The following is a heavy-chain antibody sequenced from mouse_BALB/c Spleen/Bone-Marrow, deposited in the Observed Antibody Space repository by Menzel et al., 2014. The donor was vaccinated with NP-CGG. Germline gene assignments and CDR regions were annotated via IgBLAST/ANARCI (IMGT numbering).Heavy chain of an antibody. J-gene: IGHJ2*01. CDR1: GFDFSRYW. CDR3: GSPMSTSLDY. V-gene: IGHV4-1*02. CDR2: INPDSSTI. D-gene: IGHD2-4*01. Sequence: DVKLQESGGGLVQPGGSLKLSCAASGFDFSRYWMGWVRQAPGKGLEWIGEINPDSSTIYYTPSLKDKFIISRDNAKNTLCRQMSKDRSEDTDHYDCGSPMSTSLDYWGQGTTLTVSS.